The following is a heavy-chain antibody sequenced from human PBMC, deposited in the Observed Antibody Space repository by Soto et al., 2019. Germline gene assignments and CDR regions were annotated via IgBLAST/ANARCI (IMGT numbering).Heavy chain of an antibody. D-gene: IGHD2-2*01. Sequence: VGSLRLSCAASGFTFSTYSMNWVRQAPGKGLEWVSSISSSSSHIFYADSVEGRFTISRDNAKNSLYLQMNSLRAEDTAVYYCATRYCTSTNCYSFDYWGQGTLVTVSS. V-gene: IGHV3-21*01. J-gene: IGHJ4*02. CDR3: ATRYCTSTNCYSFDY. CDR2: ISSSSSHI. CDR1: GFTFSTYS.